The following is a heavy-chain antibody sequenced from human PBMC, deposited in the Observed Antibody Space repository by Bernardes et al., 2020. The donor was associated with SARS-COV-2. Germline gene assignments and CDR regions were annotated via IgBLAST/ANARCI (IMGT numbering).Heavy chain of an antibody. J-gene: IGHJ1*01. D-gene: IGHD3-10*01. V-gene: IGHV2-5*02. CDR3: ARRSGSYSGYFQH. CDR1: WLSLGNRGVG. Sequence: SHHAPGNATLSLTLTCTFSWLSLGNRGVGVGWISQPPGKALEWLALIYWDDEKRYSPSLKSRLTITKDTSKNQVVLTMTNMDPVDTATYYCARRSGSYSGYFQHWDQGTLVTVSS. CDR2: IYWDDEK.